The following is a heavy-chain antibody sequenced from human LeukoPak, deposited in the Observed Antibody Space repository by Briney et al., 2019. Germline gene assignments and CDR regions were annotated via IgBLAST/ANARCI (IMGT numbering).Heavy chain of an antibody. V-gene: IGHV4-39*07. CDR1: GGSMSSTSYY. Sequence: SETLSLTCTVSGGSMSSTSYYWGWIRQPPGKGLEWIGSIYHSGSTYYNPSLKSRVTISVDTSKNQFSLKLSSVTAADTAVYYCARGGNSWYADYWGQGTLVTVSS. CDR2: IYHSGST. CDR3: ARGGNSWYADY. J-gene: IGHJ4*02. D-gene: IGHD6-13*01.